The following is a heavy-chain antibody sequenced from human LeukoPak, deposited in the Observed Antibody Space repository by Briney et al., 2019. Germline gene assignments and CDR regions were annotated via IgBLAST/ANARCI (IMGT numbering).Heavy chain of an antibody. CDR3: ARERWELLVVDY. J-gene: IGHJ4*02. CDR1: GGSISSYY. D-gene: IGHD2-15*01. Sequence: SETLSLTCTASGGSISSYYWSWIRQPAGKGLEWSGRIYTSGSTNYNPSLKSRVTMSVDTSKNKFSLKLSSVTAGDTAVYYCARERWELLVVDYWGQGTLVTVSS. V-gene: IGHV4-4*07. CDR2: IYTSGST.